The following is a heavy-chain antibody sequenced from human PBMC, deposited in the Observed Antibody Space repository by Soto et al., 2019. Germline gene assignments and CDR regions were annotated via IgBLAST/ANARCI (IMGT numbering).Heavy chain of an antibody. CDR3: ARGRGLAARPQHLDH. J-gene: IGHJ4*02. CDR1: GFLFSGYA. D-gene: IGHD6-6*01. Sequence: QVQLVESGGGVVQPGGSLRLSCATSGFLFSGYAMHWVRQTPGKGLEWVAVISYDGKEKYYADSAEGRFTMSGESSGVTLYLQMSSLRVEDTAVYYCARGRGLAARPQHLDHWGQGTLVTVSS. V-gene: IGHV3-30*04. CDR2: ISYDGKEK.